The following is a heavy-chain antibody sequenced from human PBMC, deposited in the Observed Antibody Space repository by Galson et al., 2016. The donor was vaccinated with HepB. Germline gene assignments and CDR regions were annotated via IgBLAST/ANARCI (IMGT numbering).Heavy chain of an antibody. CDR2: ISTVGSIT. Sequence: SLRLSCAASGFTFSSFWMHWVRQAPGKGLVWVSRISTVGSITTYADSVTGRFTISRDNAKNTLYLQMNSLRAEDTAVYYCGRTIIPSSPAFDIWGPGTMVTVSS. J-gene: IGHJ3*02. D-gene: IGHD2-2*01. CDR3: GRTIIPSSPAFDI. V-gene: IGHV3-74*01. CDR1: GFTFSSFW.